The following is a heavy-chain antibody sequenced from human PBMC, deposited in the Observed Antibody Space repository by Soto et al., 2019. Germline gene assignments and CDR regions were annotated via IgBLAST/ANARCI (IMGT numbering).Heavy chain of an antibody. V-gene: IGHV3-74*01. CDR1: GFTFSNYW. CDR3: ARAVRSGSYPYYYYGMYV. CDR2: INSAGSST. D-gene: IGHD3-10*01. J-gene: IGHJ6*02. Sequence: EVQVVESGGGLVQPGGSLRLSCAASGFTFSNYWMQWVRQDPGTGLVWVSLINSAGSSTSYADSVTGRFTISRDNAKNTLYLQMNSLRADDTAVYYCARAVRSGSYPYYYYGMYVWFQVTTVTVSS.